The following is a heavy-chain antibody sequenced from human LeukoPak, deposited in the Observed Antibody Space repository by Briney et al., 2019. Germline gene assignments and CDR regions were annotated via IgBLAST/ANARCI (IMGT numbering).Heavy chain of an antibody. D-gene: IGHD6-19*01. J-gene: IGHJ4*02. CDR3: ARAPGYSSGRFDY. V-gene: IGHV4-59*04. CDR1: GGSISSYY. Sequence: PSETLSLTCTVSGGSISSYYWSWIRQPPGKGLEWIGYIYYSGSTYYNPSLKSRVTISVDTSKNQFSLKLSSVTAADTAVYYCARAPGYSSGRFDYWGQGTLVTVSS. CDR2: IYYSGST.